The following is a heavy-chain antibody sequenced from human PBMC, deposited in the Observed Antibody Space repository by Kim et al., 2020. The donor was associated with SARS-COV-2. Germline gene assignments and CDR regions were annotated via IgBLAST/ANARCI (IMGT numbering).Heavy chain of an antibody. CDR3: ARKLYDSSGYPFVDY. J-gene: IGHJ4*02. CDR1: GGTFISYA. Sequence: SVKVSCKASGGTFISYAISWVRQAPGQGLEWMGGIIPIFGTANYAQKFQGRVTITADESTSTAYMELSSLRSEDTAVYYCARKLYDSSGYPFVDYWGQGTLVTVSS. V-gene: IGHV1-69*13. D-gene: IGHD3-22*01. CDR2: IIPIFGTA.